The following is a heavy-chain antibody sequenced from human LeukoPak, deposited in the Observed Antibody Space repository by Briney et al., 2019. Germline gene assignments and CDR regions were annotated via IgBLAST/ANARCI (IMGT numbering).Heavy chain of an antibody. D-gene: IGHD3-3*01. J-gene: IGHJ3*02. V-gene: IGHV1-8*03. CDR1: GYTFTSYD. CDR3: ARCRGLYYDFWSGYYGDAFDI. CDR2: MNPNSGNT. Sequence: ASVKVSCKASGYTFTSYDINWVRQATGQGLEWMGWMNPNSGNTGYAQKFQGRVTITRNTSISTAYMELSSLRSEDTAVYYCARCRGLYYDFWSGYYGDAFDIWAQGTMVTVSS.